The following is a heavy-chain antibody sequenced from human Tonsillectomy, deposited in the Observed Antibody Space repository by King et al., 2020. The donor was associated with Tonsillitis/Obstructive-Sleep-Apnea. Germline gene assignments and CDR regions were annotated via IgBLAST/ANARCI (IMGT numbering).Heavy chain of an antibody. CDR3: ARGGGCSSTSCPYDY. J-gene: IGHJ4*02. Sequence: VQLQESGPGLVKPSQTLSLTCTVSGGSISSGGYYWSWIRQHPGKGLEWIGYIYYSGSTYYNPSLKSLVTISVETSKNQFSLRLSSVTAADTAVYFCARGGGCSSTSCPYDYWGQGTLVTVSS. CDR2: IYYSGST. D-gene: IGHD2-2*01. V-gene: IGHV4-31*01. CDR1: GGSISSGGYY.